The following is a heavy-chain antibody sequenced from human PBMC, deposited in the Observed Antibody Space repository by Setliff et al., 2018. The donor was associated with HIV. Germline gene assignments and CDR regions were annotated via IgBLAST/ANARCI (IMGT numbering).Heavy chain of an antibody. CDR1: GYTFTDYY. J-gene: IGHJ4*02. V-gene: IGHV1-2*02. D-gene: IGHD4-17*01. CDR2: IYPNTGGT. Sequence: GASVKVSCKASGYTFTDYYIHWVRQAPGQGLEWMGWIYPNTGGTNYAQKFQGRVTMTRDTSISTAYMELRRLRSDDTAVYYCARSTTADWGQGTMVTVSS. CDR3: ARSTTAD.